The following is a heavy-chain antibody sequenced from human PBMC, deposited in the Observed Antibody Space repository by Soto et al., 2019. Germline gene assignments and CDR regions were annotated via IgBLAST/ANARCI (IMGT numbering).Heavy chain of an antibody. J-gene: IGHJ6*02. D-gene: IGHD1-26*01. CDR2: IKQDGSEK. Sequence: GGSLRLSCAASGFTFSSYWMSWVRQAPGKGLEWVANIKQDGSEKYYVDSMKGRFTISRDNAKNSLYLQMNSLRAEDTAVYYCARAVYSYSGCSTFDYCCCYGMDDWGQGTTVTVSS. CDR1: GFTFSSYW. CDR3: ARAVYSYSGCSTFDYCCCYGMDD. V-gene: IGHV3-7*04.